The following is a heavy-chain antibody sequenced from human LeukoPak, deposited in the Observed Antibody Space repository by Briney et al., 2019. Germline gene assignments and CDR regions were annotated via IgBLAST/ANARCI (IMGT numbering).Heavy chain of an antibody. J-gene: IGHJ4*02. D-gene: IGHD2-15*01. Sequence: GRSLRLSCTASGFTFGDYTMNWVRQAPGKGLEWVGFIRSKAYGRTIEYAASVKGRFTISRDDSKSIAYLQLNSLKTEDTAVYYCTKGSCSGGSCYSTSRGQGTLVTVSS. CDR1: GFTFGDYT. CDR3: TKGSCSGGSCYSTS. CDR2: IRSKAYGRTI. V-gene: IGHV3-49*04.